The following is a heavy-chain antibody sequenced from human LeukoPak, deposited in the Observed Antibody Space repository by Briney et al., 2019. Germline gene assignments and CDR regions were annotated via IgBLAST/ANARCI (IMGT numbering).Heavy chain of an antibody. CDR3: ARGVMITFGGVIARGRPYYFDY. Sequence: SSETLSLTCTVSGGSISSYYWSWIRQPPGMGLEWIGYIYYSGSTNYNPSLKSRVTISVDTSKNQFSLKLSSVTAADTAVYYCARGVMITFGGVIARGRPYYFDYWGQGTLVTVSS. CDR1: GGSISSYY. V-gene: IGHV4-59*01. J-gene: IGHJ4*02. CDR2: IYYSGST. D-gene: IGHD3-16*02.